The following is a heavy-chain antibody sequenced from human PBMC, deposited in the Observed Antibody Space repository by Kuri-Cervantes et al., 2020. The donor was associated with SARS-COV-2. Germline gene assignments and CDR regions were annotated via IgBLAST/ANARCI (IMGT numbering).Heavy chain of an antibody. Sequence: GESLKISCAASGFTFSSYWMHWVRQAPGKGLVWVSRINSDGSSTSYADSVKGRFTISRDNAKNTLYLQTNSLRAEDTAVYYCARDYQYYYGSGSYYLVYYYYGRDVWGQGTTVTVSS. CDR1: GFTFSSYW. CDR3: ARDYQYYYGSGSYYLVYYYYGRDV. J-gene: IGHJ6*02. CDR2: INSDGSST. V-gene: IGHV3-74*01. D-gene: IGHD3-10*01.